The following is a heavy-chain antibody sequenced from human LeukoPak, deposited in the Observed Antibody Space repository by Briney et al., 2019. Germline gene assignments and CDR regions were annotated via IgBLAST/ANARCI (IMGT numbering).Heavy chain of an antibody. CDR1: RFTFSNYA. CDR3: AKDGVVTAIQGYFDS. V-gene: IGHV3-23*01. Sequence: PGGSLRLSCAASRFTFSNYAMNWVRQAPGKGLEWVSVISGSGGTTYYADSVKGRFTISRDNSKNTLYLQMNSLRAEDTAVYYCAKDGVVTAIQGYFDSWGQGTPATVSS. D-gene: IGHD2-21*02. J-gene: IGHJ4*02. CDR2: ISGSGGTT.